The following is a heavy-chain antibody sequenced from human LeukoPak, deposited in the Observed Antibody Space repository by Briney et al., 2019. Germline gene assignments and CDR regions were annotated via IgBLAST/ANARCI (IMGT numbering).Heavy chain of an antibody. J-gene: IGHJ4*02. V-gene: IGHV3-7*04. CDR2: MNQNGDQT. CDR3: ARDVRY. CDR1: GFTFSDSW. Sequence: GGSLRLSCAGSGFTFSDSWMNWVRQAPGKGLEWVATMNQNGDQTNYADSVRGRFTISRDNAKNLLYLQMNSLRAEDTAVYYCARDVRYWGQGTLVTVSS.